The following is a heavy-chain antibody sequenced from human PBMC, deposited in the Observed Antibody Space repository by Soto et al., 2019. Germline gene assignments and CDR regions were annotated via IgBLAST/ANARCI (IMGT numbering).Heavy chain of an antibody. CDR3: ARSYCTGGTCSYYYCMDV. CDR1: GFTFSGYG. CDR2: IWYDGSNK. Sequence: QVQLVESGGGVVQPGKSLRLSCAASGFTFSGYGMHWVRQAPGKGLEWVAVIWYDGSNKYYADSVKGRFTISRDNSKNTLFLQMDSLRDEDTAVYYCARSYCTGGTCSYYYCMDVWGEGTTVTVSS. J-gene: IGHJ6*03. D-gene: IGHD2-8*02. V-gene: IGHV3-33*01.